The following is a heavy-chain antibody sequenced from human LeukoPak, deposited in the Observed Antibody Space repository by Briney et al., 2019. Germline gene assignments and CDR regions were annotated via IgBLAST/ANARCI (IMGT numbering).Heavy chain of an antibody. Sequence: PSETLSLTCAVYGGSFSGYYWSWIRQPPGKGLEWIGEINHGGSTNYNPSLKSRVTISVDTSKNQFSLKLSSVTAADTAVYYCTGYSYGYVDYWGQGTLVAVSS. J-gene: IGHJ4*02. CDR2: INHGGST. D-gene: IGHD5-18*01. V-gene: IGHV4-34*01. CDR1: GGSFSGYY. CDR3: TGYSYGYVDY.